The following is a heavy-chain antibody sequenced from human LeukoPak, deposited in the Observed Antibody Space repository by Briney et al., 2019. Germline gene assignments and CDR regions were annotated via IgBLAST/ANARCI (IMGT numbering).Heavy chain of an antibody. CDR1: GYTLSSGYY. Sequence: SETLCLTCAVSGYTLSSGYYWGWLRPPPRKGLEWIGSNHHSGSTYYIPSLKSRVTISVDTSKNQFSLKLSSVTAADTAVYYCARHGWSGYYEYYYYMDVWGKGTTVTVSS. D-gene: IGHD3-3*01. J-gene: IGHJ6*03. CDR3: ARHGWSGYYEYYYYMDV. CDR2: NHHSGST. V-gene: IGHV4-38-2*01.